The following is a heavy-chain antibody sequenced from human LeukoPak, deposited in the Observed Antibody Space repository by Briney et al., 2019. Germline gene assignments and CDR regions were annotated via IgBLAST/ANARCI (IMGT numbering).Heavy chain of an antibody. CDR1: GGSLRSYY. D-gene: IGHD6-19*01. CDR2: IYHTGST. V-gene: IGHV4-38-2*02. J-gene: IGHJ4*02. Sequence: SETLSITCTVSGGSLRSYYWSWIRQPPGKGLEWIGSIYHTGSTYDNPSLKSRVTISVDTSKNQFSLKLSSVTAADTAVYYCARNMAGTFDYWGQGTLVTVSS. CDR3: ARNMAGTFDY.